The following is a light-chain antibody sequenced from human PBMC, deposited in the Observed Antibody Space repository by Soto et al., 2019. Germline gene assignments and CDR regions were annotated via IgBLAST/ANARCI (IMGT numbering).Light chain of an antibody. J-gene: IGKJ3*01. CDR3: QQRSNWPPGST. CDR2: DAS. Sequence: EIVLTQSPATLSLSPGERATLSCRASQSVSSYLAWYQQKPGQAPRLLIYDASNRATGIPARFSGSGSGTDFTLPISSLEPEDFAVYYCQQRSNWPPGSTFGPGTKVDI. V-gene: IGKV3-11*01. CDR1: QSVSSY.